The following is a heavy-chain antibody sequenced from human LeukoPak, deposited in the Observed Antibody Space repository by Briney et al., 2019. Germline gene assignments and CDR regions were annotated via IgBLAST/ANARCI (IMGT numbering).Heavy chain of an antibody. CDR1: GYSISNGYY. V-gene: IGHV4-38-2*02. J-gene: IGHJ6*03. CDR3: ARVVRYYDILTGYYFYYYMDV. D-gene: IGHD3-9*01. CDR2: IYHSGSI. Sequence: SETLSLTCTVSGYSISNGYYWGWIRQSPGKGQEWIGSIYHSGSIYNNPSLKSRVTISVDTSKNQFSLKLSSVTAADTAVYYCARVVRYYDILTGYYFYYYMDVWGKGTTVTVSS.